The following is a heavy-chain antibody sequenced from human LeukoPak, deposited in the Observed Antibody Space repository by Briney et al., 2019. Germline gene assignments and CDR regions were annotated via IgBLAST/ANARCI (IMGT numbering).Heavy chain of an antibody. J-gene: IGHJ4*02. CDR2: IYSGGST. D-gene: IGHD4-17*01. CDR3: AKTGDYSTSFDY. CDR1: GFTVSSNY. V-gene: IGHV3-66*02. Sequence: GGSLRLSCAASGFTVSSNYMSWVRQAPGKGLERVSVIYSGGSTYYADSVKGRFTISRDNSKNTLYLQMNSLRAEDTAVYYCAKTGDYSTSFDYWGQGTLVTVSS.